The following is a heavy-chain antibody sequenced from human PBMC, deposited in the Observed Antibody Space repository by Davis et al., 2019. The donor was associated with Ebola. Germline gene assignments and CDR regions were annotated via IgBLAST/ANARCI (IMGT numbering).Heavy chain of an antibody. CDR1: GFFFDTYD. D-gene: IGHD2-21*02. V-gene: IGHV3-13*01. CDR3: VRDPALVVTGGGWFFGL. J-gene: IGHJ2*01. CDR2: IGSAGDT. Sequence: PGGSLRLSCAASGFFFDTYDMHWVRQATGKGLEWVASIGSAGDTYYPGSVRGRFTISRDNAKNSLYLQMNSLRAEDTAVYYCVRDPALVVTGGGWFFGLWGRGTLVTVSS.